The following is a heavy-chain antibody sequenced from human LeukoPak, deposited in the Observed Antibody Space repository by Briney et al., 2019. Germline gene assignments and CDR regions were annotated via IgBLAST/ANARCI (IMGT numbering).Heavy chain of an antibody. V-gene: IGHV1-18*01. D-gene: IGHD5-24*01. J-gene: IGHJ4*02. CDR3: ARLGRDGYNLYYFDY. Sequence: ASVKVSCKASGYTFTSYGISWVRQAPGQGLDWMGWISAYNGNTNYAQKLQGRVTMTTDTSTSTAYMELRSLRSDDTAVYYCARLGRDGYNLYYFDYWGQGTLVTVSS. CDR1: GYTFTSYG. CDR2: ISAYNGNT.